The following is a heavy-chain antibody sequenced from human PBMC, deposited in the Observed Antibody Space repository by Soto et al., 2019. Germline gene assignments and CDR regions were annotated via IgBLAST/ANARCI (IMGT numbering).Heavy chain of an antibody. V-gene: IGHV4-39*01. Sequence: QLQLQESGPGLVKPSETLSLTCTVSGGSISSSSYYWGWIRQPPGKGLEWIGSIYYSGSTYYNSSLKSRVTISVDTSKNQFSLKLSSVTAADTAVYYCARHHWVSSSWYQKTNDAFDIWGQGTMVTVSS. CDR3: ARHHWVSSSWYQKTNDAFDI. J-gene: IGHJ3*02. CDR1: GGSISSSSYY. CDR2: IYYSGST. D-gene: IGHD6-13*01.